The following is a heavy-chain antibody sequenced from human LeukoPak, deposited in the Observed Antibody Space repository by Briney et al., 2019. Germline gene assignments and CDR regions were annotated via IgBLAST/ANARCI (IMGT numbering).Heavy chain of an antibody. CDR3: ARDPYSGNYGHDYYYYMDA. V-gene: IGHV3-7*01. J-gene: IGHJ6*03. CDR1: GFIFSDYW. Sequence: GGSLRLSCAASGFIFSDYWMSWVRQAPGKRPEWVGNIKKDGSEKYYVDSVKGRFTISRDNAKNSLSLQMNGLRAEDTAVYYCARDPYSGNYGHDYYYYMDAWGTGTTVSISS. D-gene: IGHD1-26*01. CDR2: IKKDGSEK.